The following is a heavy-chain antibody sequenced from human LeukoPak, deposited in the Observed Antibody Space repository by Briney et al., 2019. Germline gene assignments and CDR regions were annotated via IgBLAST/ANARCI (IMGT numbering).Heavy chain of an antibody. J-gene: IGHJ4*02. Sequence: SETLSLTCTVSGGSTSSGDYYWSWIRQPPGKGLEWIGYIYYSGSTYYNPSLKSRVTISVDTSKNQFSLKLSSVTAADTAVYYCARGYDSSGYYFDYWGQGTLVTVSS. CDR1: GGSTSSGDYY. V-gene: IGHV4-30-4*01. CDR2: IYYSGST. CDR3: ARGYDSSGYYFDY. D-gene: IGHD3-22*01.